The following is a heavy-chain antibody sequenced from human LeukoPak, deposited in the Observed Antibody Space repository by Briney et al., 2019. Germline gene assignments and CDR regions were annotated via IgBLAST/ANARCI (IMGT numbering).Heavy chain of an antibody. CDR3: ARGLVDYYGMDV. V-gene: IGHV1-2*04. D-gene: IGHD3-22*01. CDR1: GFTFTGYY. J-gene: IGHJ6*02. CDR2: INPNSGGT. Sequence: ASVKVSCKTSGFTFTGYYMHWVRQAPGQGLEWMGWINPNSGGTNYAQKLQGWVTMTRDTSISTAYMELSRLRSDDTAVYYCARGLVDYYGMDVWGQGTTVTVSS.